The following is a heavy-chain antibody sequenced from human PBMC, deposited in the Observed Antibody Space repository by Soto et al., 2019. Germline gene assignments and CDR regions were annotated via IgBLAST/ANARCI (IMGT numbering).Heavy chain of an antibody. J-gene: IGHJ4*02. CDR2: IYWNDDK. V-gene: IGHV2-5*01. CDR3: AHENTNDYGDYTFDY. Sequence: SGPTLVNPTQTLTLTCTFSGFSLSTSGVGVGWIRQPPGKALEWLALIYWNDDKRYSPSLKSRLTITKDTSKNQVVLTMTNMDPVDTATYYCAHENTNDYGDYTFDYWGQGTLVTVSS. D-gene: IGHD4-17*01. CDR1: GFSLSTSGVG.